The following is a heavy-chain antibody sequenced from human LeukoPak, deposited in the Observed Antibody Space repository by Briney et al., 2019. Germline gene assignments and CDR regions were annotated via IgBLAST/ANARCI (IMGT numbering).Heavy chain of an antibody. Sequence: SETLSLTCAVYGGSFSAYYWSWLRQPPGKGLEWIGEINHSGSTNYNPSLKSRVTISVDTSKHQFSLRLSSVTAADTAVYYCARAQIYTTSSLWSRYYYYMDVWGKGATVTVSS. CDR3: ARAQIYTTSSLWSRYYYYMDV. J-gene: IGHJ6*03. D-gene: IGHD6-6*01. V-gene: IGHV4-34*01. CDR2: INHSGST. CDR1: GGSFSAYY.